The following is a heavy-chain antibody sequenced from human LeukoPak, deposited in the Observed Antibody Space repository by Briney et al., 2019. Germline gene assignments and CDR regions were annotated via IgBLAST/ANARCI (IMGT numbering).Heavy chain of an antibody. V-gene: IGHV4-34*01. CDR1: GGSFSGYY. J-gene: IGHJ5*02. CDR3: ARVATGFGSWFDP. Sequence: SETLSLTCAVYGGSFSGYYWSWIRQPPGKGLEWIGEINHSGGTNYNPSLKSRVTISVDTSKNQFSLKLSSVTAADTAVYYCARVATGFGSWFDPWGQGTLVTVSS. CDR2: INHSGGT. D-gene: IGHD3-10*01.